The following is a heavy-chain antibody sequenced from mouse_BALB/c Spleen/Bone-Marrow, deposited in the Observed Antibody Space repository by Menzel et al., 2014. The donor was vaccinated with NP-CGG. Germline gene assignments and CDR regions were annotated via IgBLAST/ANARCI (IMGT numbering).Heavy chain of an antibody. CDR1: GFNIKDTY. J-gene: IGHJ2*01. D-gene: IGHD2-4*01. V-gene: IGHV14-3*02. Sequence: EVQLQQSGAELVKLGASVKLSCTASGFNIKDTYMHWVKQRPEQGLEWIGRIDPVNGNTKYDPKFQGKATITADTSSNTAYLQLSSLTSEDTAVYYCARGYYDYDLDYWGQGTTLTVSS. CDR3: ARGYYDYDLDY. CDR2: IDPVNGNT.